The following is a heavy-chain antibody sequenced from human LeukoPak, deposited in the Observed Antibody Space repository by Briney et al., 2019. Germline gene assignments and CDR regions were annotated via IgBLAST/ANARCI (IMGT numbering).Heavy chain of an antibody. CDR1: GGSISSYH. V-gene: IGHV4-59*08. J-gene: IGHJ4*02. CDR3: ARHEIITTGTGVFDY. Sequence: PPETLSLTCTVSGGSISSYHWSWIRQPPGKGLEWIGYISYSGYTNYNPSLKSRIAISVDTSKNRFSLQMSSVTAADTAVYFCARHEIITTGTGVFDYWGQGTLVTVSS. CDR2: ISYSGYT. D-gene: IGHD1-1*01.